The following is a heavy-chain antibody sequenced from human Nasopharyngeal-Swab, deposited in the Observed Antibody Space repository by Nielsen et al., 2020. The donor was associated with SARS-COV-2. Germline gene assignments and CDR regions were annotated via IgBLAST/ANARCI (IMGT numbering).Heavy chain of an antibody. D-gene: IGHD2-15*01. CDR2: IKQDGSEK. CDR3: ARVPKGYCSGGSCMGDAFDI. CDR1: GFTFSSYA. V-gene: IGHV3-7*01. Sequence: GESLKISCAASGFTFSSYAMTWVRQAPGKGLEWVANIKQDGSEKYYVDSVKGRFTISRDNAKNSLYLQMNSLRAEDTAVYYCARVPKGYCSGGSCMGDAFDIWGQGTMVTVSS. J-gene: IGHJ3*02.